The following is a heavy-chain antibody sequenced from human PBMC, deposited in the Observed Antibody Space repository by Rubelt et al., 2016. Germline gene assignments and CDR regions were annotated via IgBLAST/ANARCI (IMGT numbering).Heavy chain of an antibody. V-gene: IGHV3-33*01. CDR3: ARTLPLGPNQDDY. CDR1: GFTFSSYG. Sequence: QVQLVESGGGVVQPGRSLRLSCAASGFTFSSYGMHWVRQAPGKGLEWVAVIWYDGSNKYYADSVKGRFTIVRDNSKKTLYLQMNSLRAEDTAVYYCARTLPLGPNQDDYWGQGTLVTVSS. CDR2: IWYDGSNK. D-gene: IGHD3-16*01. J-gene: IGHJ4*02.